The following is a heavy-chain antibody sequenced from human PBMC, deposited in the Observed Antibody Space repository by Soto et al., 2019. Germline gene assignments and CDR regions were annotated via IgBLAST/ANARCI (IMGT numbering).Heavy chain of an antibody. CDR2: ISAYNGNT. V-gene: IGHV1-18*01. CDR1: GYTFMSYG. CDR3: ARGGVYCSGGSCPHNWFDP. Sequence: QVQLVQSGAEVKKPGASVKVSCKASGYTFMSYGISWVRQAPGQGLEWMGWISAYNGNTHYAQKLQGRVTLTTDTSTGTAYMELRSLRCDDTAVYYCARGGVYCSGGSCPHNWFDPWGQGTLVTVSS. D-gene: IGHD2-15*01. J-gene: IGHJ5*02.